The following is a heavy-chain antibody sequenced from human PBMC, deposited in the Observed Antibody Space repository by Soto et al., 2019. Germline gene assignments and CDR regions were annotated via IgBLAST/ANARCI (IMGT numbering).Heavy chain of an antibody. V-gene: IGHV1-8*01. CDR1: GYTFTSYD. CDR2: MNPNSGNT. Sequence: ASVKVSCKASGYTFTSYDINWVRQATGQGLEWMGWMNPNSGNTGYAQKFQGRVTMTRNTSISTAYMELSSLRSEDTAVYYCATNQGYYYSYYMDVWGKGTTVTVSS. J-gene: IGHJ6*03. CDR3: ATNQGYYYSYYMDV.